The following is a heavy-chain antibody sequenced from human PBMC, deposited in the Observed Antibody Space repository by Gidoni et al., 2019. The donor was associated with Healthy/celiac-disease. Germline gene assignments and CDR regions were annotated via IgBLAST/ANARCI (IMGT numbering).Heavy chain of an antibody. CDR1: GFTFSSYW. V-gene: IGHV3-7*03. D-gene: IGHD3-3*01. CDR2: IKQDGSEK. J-gene: IGHJ4*02. CDR3: ARGHTYYDFWGGYLPRRHHYFDY. Sequence: EVQLVESGGGLVQPGGSLRLSCAASGFTFSSYWMSWVRQAPGKGLEWVANIKQDGSEKYYVDSVKGRFTISRDNAKNSLYLQMNSLRAEDTAVYYCARGHTYYDFWGGYLPRRHHYFDYWGQGTLVTVSS.